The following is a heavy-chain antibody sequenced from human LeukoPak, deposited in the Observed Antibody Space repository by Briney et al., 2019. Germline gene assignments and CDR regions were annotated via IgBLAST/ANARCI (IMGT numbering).Heavy chain of an antibody. Sequence: SETLSLTCTVSGGSISSYYWSWIRQPAGKGLEWIGRMYSSGSTNYNPSLKSRVTMSVDTSKNQFSLKLSSVTAADTAVYYCARGGQWLVNVRGIRPFDPWGQGTLVTVSS. CDR1: GGSISSYY. V-gene: IGHV4-4*07. CDR3: ARGGQWLVNVRGIRPFDP. J-gene: IGHJ5*02. D-gene: IGHD6-19*01. CDR2: MYSSGST.